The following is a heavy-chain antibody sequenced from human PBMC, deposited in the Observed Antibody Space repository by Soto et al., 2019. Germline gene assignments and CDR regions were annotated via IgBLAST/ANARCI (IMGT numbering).Heavy chain of an antibody. J-gene: IGHJ4*02. Sequence: GSLRLSCAASGFTFSSYPMNWVRQAPGKGLEWVSSIGDSGDRTYYADSVKGRFSISRDNSKNTLYLQMNSLKTEDTAVYYCTTDFRPRRWEGAHYWGQGTLVTVSS. V-gene: IGHV3-23*01. CDR1: GFTFSSYP. CDR3: TTDFRPRRWEGAHY. D-gene: IGHD1-26*01. CDR2: IGDSGDRT.